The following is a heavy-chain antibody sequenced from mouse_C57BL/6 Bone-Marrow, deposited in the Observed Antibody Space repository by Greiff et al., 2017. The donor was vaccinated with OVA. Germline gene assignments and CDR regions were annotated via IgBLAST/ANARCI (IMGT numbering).Heavy chain of an antibody. D-gene: IGHD2-4*01. CDR2: IHPNSGST. V-gene: IGHV1-64*01. CDR1: GYTFTSYW. Sequence: QVQLQQPGAELVKPGASVKLSCKASGYTFTSYWMHWVKQRPGQGLEWIGMIHPNSGSTNYNEKFKSKATLTVDKSSRTAYMQLSSLTSEDSAVYYCARPIYDHEGFAYWGQGTLVTVSA. J-gene: IGHJ3*01. CDR3: ARPIYDHEGFAY.